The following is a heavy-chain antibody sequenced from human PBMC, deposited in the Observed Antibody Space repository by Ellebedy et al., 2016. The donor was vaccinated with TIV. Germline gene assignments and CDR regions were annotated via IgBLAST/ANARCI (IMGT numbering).Heavy chain of an antibody. D-gene: IGHD2-8*01. CDR1: GYTFRPFS. CDR2: IYSGGNT. Sequence: PGGSLRLSCAASGYTFRPFSMDWVRQAPGKGLDWVSLIYSGGNTHYADSVKGRFTISRDSSDNTVYLQMNSLRVEDTAVYYCATGYAQNGQWGQGTLVTVSS. J-gene: IGHJ4*02. CDR3: ATGYAQNGQ. V-gene: IGHV3-66*01.